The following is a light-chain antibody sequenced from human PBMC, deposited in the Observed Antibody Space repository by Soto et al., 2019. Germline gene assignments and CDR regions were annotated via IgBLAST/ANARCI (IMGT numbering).Light chain of an antibody. Sequence: DIQMTQSPSTLSASVGDRVTITCRASQSISSWLAWYQQKPRKAPKLLIYTASSLESGVPSGFSGSRSGTEFTLTISSLQPDDFETYYCQQYNSYSPGYTFGQGTKLEIK. J-gene: IGKJ2*01. CDR3: QQYNSYSPGYT. CDR1: QSISSW. CDR2: TAS. V-gene: IGKV1-5*03.